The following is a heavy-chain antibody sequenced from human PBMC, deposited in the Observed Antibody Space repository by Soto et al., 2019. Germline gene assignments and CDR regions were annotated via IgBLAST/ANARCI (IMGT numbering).Heavy chain of an antibody. CDR3: ALLDYYDSSGYYSWFDP. J-gene: IGHJ5*02. CDR2: INAGNGNT. Sequence: QVQLVQSGAEVKKPGASVKVSCKASGYTFTSYAMHWVRQAPGQRLEWMGWINAGNGNTKYSQKFQGRVTITRDTSASTAYMELSSLRSEDTAVYYCALLDYYDSSGYYSWFDPWGQGTLVTVSS. CDR1: GYTFTSYA. D-gene: IGHD3-22*01. V-gene: IGHV1-3*01.